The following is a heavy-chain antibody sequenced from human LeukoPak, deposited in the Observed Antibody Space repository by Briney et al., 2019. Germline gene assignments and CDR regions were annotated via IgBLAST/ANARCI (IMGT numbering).Heavy chain of an antibody. CDR2: MNPNSGNT. D-gene: IGHD1/OR15-1a*01. J-gene: IGHJ4*02. Sequence: ASVKVSCKASGYTFTSYDINWVRQATGQGLEWMGWMNPNSGNTGYAQNFQGRVTMTRNTSMTTAYMELSGLRSEDTAVYYCARNNKAMRTYDYWGQGTLVTVSS. V-gene: IGHV1-8*01. CDR1: GYTFTSYD. CDR3: ARNNKAMRTYDY.